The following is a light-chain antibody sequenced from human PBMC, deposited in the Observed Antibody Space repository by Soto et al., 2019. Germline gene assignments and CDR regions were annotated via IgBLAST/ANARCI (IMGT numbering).Light chain of an antibody. J-gene: IGKJ2*02. CDR1: QSISTW. CDR2: KAS. V-gene: IGKV1-5*03. Sequence: DIQMTQSPSTLSASVGDRVALTCRASQSISTWLAWYQQKPGKAPKLLIYKASSLDSGVPSRFSGSGSGTEFTLTISSLQPDDLATYYCQQYNICPCTFGQGTKLEIK. CDR3: QQYNICPCT.